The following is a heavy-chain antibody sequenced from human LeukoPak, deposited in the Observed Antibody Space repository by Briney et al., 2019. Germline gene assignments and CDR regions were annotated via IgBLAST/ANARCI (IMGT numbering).Heavy chain of an antibody. CDR1: GFTFSSYA. CDR2: ISGSGGST. J-gene: IGHJ4*02. Sequence: GGSLRLSCAASGFTFSSYAMSWVRQAPGKGLEWVSAISGSGGSTYYADSVKGRFTISRDNSKNTLYLQMNSLRAEDTAVYYCARGRAWRGSYYGHYFDYWGQGTLVTVSS. CDR3: ARGRAWRGSYYGHYFDY. V-gene: IGHV3-23*01. D-gene: IGHD1-26*01.